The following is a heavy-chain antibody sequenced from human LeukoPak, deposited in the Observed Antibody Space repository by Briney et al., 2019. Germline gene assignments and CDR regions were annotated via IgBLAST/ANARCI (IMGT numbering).Heavy chain of an antibody. CDR2: IYTSGST. CDR3: ARAGRYSSSWALDY. D-gene: IGHD6-13*01. CDR1: GDSISSYY. Sequence: PSETLSLTCTASGDSISSYYWGWIRQPAGKGLEWIGRIYTSGSTNYNPSLKSRVTMSVDTSKNQFSLKLSPVTAADTAVYYCARAGRYSSSWALDYWGQGTLVTVSS. J-gene: IGHJ4*02. V-gene: IGHV4-4*07.